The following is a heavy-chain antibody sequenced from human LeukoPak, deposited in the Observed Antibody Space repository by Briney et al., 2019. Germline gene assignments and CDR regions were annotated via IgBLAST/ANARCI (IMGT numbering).Heavy chain of an antibody. CDR3: TRDSGTYNWFDP. Sequence: GGSLKLSCAASGFAFSGSAIHWVRQSSGKGLEWVGQIDKKDKGYATATAYAASVKGRFTISRDDSINTAYLQMKSLKTEDTALYYCTRDSGTYNWFDPWGQGTLVTVSS. D-gene: IGHD1-26*01. V-gene: IGHV3-73*01. J-gene: IGHJ5*02. CDR2: IDKKDKGYATAT. CDR1: GFAFSGSA.